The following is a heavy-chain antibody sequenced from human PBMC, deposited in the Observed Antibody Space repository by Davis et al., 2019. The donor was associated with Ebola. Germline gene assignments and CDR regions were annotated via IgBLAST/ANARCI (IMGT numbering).Heavy chain of an antibody. J-gene: IGHJ6*04. V-gene: IGHV3-53*01. Sequence: GGSLRPSCAAPGSTVSSNHMSWVRQAPGKGLEWVSSVYSGGSASYADSVKGRFTISRDNSKNTLNLQMDSLRVEDTAVCYCARDLNSGWFDYYGMDVWGKGTTVTVSS. CDR2: VYSGGSA. CDR3: ARDLNSGWFDYYGMDV. CDR1: GSTVSSNH. D-gene: IGHD6-19*01.